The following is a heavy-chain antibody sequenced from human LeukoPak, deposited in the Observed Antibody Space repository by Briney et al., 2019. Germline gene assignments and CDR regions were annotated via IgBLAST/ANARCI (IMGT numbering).Heavy chain of an antibody. J-gene: IGHJ6*03. Sequence: SETLSLTCTVSGGSISSYYWSWIRQPPGKGLEWIGYIYYSGSTNYNPSLKSRVTISVDTSKNQFSLKLNSVTAADTAVYYCARDIGDFIGGFYYYYYMDVWGKGTTVTVSS. CDR3: ARDIGDFIGGFYYYYYMDV. V-gene: IGHV4-59*01. CDR1: GGSISSYY. D-gene: IGHD2-21*01. CDR2: IYYSGST.